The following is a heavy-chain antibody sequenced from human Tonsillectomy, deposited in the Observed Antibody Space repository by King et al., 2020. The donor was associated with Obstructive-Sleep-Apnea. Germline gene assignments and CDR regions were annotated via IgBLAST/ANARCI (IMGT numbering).Heavy chain of an antibody. D-gene: IGHD2-21*01. CDR2: INPSGGST. CDR3: ARDPGDRKFDP. J-gene: IGHJ5*02. Sequence: QLVQSGAEVKKPGASVKVSCKASGYTFTSYYMHWVRQAPGQGLEWMGIINPSGGSTSYAQKFQGRVTMTRDTSTSTVYMGLSSLRSEDTAVYYCARDPGDRKFDPWGQGTLVTVSS. CDR1: GYTFTSYY. V-gene: IGHV1-46*01.